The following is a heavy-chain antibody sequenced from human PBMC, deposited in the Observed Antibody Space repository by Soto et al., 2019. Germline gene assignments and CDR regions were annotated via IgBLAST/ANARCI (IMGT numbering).Heavy chain of an antibody. CDR2: IYYSGSD. D-gene: IGHD2-2*01. Sequence: SETLSLTCTVSGASINSADYYWSWLRQPPGKALEWIGYIYYSGSDYYNPSLKSRVTISVDTSKNQFSLKLGSVTAADTAVYYCATYQGTCSRTNCYGAFDIWGQGTMVTVSS. V-gene: IGHV4-30-4*01. CDR3: ATYQGTCSRTNCYGAFDI. CDR1: GASINSADYY. J-gene: IGHJ3*02.